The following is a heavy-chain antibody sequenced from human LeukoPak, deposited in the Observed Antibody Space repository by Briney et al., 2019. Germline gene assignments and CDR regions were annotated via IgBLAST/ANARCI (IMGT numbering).Heavy chain of an antibody. Sequence: SETLSLTCTVSGGSISSYYWSWIRQPPGKGLEWIGYIYYSGSTNYNPSLKSRVTKSVDTSKNQFSLKLSSVTAADTAVYYCARDREAAAGNGWFDPRGQGTLVTVSS. D-gene: IGHD6-13*01. V-gene: IGHV4-59*01. CDR3: ARDREAAAGNGWFDP. CDR1: GGSISSYY. CDR2: IYYSGST. J-gene: IGHJ5*02.